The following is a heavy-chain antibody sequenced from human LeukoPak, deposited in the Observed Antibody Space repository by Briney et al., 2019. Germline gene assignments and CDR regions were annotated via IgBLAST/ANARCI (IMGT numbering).Heavy chain of an antibody. CDR3: ARAVGATKWFDP. D-gene: IGHD1-26*01. Sequence: ASVKVSCKASGYTFTGYYTHWVRQAPGQGLEWMGWINPNSGGTNYAQKFQGRVTMTRDTSISTAYMELSRLRSDDTAVYYCARAVGATKWFDPWGQGTLVTVSS. CDR2: INPNSGGT. CDR1: GYTFTGYY. V-gene: IGHV1-2*02. J-gene: IGHJ5*02.